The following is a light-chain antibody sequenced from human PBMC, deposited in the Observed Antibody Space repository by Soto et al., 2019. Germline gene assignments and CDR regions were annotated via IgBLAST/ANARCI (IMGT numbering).Light chain of an antibody. J-gene: IGKJ1*01. V-gene: IGKV3-20*01. CDR2: GAS. CDR3: QQYDSSPRT. Sequence: DMASTQSPVTLSLSQGERAPLSCRASQSVNSDLAWYQLKPGQAPRLLIYGASTRATGIPDRFSGSGSGTDFTLTISRLEPEDFAVYYCQQYDSSPRTFGQGTKVDI. CDR1: QSVNSD.